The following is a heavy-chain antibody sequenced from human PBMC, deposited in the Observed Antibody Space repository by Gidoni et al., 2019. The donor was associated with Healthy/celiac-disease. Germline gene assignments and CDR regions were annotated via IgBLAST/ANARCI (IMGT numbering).Heavy chain of an antibody. CDR1: GFPFSDYY. CDR3: ARGRIMVRGVFDY. V-gene: IGHV3-11*05. Sequence: QVQLVESGGGLVKPGGSLRLYCAASGFPFSDYYMSWIRQAPGTGLEWVSYISSSSSYTNYADSVKGRFTISRDNAKNSLYLQMNSLRAEDTAVYYCARGRIMVRGVFDYWGQGTLVTVSS. CDR2: ISSSSSYT. D-gene: IGHD3-10*01. J-gene: IGHJ4*02.